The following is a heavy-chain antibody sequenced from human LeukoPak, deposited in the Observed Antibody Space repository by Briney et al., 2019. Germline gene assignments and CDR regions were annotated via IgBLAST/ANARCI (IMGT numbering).Heavy chain of an antibody. Sequence: PGGSLILSCVASGFAFSNYWMHWVRQASGKAPVWVSRINPDGTTTDYADSVKGRFTISRDNAKNMVFLQMNGLRADDTALYYCAKDLSWNTADRWGQGILVTVSS. CDR2: INPDGTTT. CDR3: AKDLSWNTADR. V-gene: IGHV3-74*01. D-gene: IGHD1/OR15-1a*01. J-gene: IGHJ5*02. CDR1: GFAFSNYW.